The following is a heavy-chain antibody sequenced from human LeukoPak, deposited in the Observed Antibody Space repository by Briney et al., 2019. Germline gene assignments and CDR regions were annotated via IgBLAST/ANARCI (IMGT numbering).Heavy chain of an antibody. Sequence: GGSLRLSCVVSGFTFTEYYMSWVRQDPGKGLEWISSTSSSATTIEYANSVRGRFTISRDNAKNSLLLQMNSLRAEDTAVYYCVRDRYGLFDYWGQGTLVTVAS. V-gene: IGHV3-11*01. CDR1: GFTFTEYY. D-gene: IGHD3/OR15-3a*01. CDR2: TSSSATTI. CDR3: VRDRYGLFDY. J-gene: IGHJ4*02.